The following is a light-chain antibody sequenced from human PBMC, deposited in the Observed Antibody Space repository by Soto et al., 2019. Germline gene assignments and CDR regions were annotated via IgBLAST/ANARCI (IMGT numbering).Light chain of an antibody. V-gene: IGKV1-39*01. Sequence: DIQITQCPPSLSASVGDRVTLMCRASQTIRTYLNWYWEKPGKAPKPLIYDACSLHSGVRSRFSGSGAGTDFTRTISSLQPEDVATYYCQQGYSNPITFGQGTRLEIK. CDR2: DAC. J-gene: IGKJ5*01. CDR1: QTIRTY. CDR3: QQGYSNPIT.